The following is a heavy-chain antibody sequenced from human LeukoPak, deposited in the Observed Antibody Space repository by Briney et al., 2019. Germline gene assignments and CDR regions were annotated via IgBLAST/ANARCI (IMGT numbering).Heavy chain of an antibody. CDR2: ISAYNGNT. CDR1: GYTFTSYD. CDR3: ARDFDSSGYYYPMPNYYMDV. V-gene: IGHV1-18*01. D-gene: IGHD3-22*01. Sequence: GASVKVSCKASGYTFTSYDINWVRQAPGQGLEWMGWISAYNGNTNYAQKFQGRVTMTRDMSTSTVYMELSSLRSEDTAVYYCARDFDSSGYYYPMPNYYMDVWGKGTTVTVSS. J-gene: IGHJ6*03.